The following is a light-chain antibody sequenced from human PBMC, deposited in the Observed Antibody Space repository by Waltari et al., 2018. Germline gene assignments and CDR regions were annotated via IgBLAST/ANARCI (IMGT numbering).Light chain of an antibody. CDR2: LAS. J-gene: IGKJ5*01. V-gene: IGKV1-5*03. CDR1: QDIHRY. CDR3: QQYHGDWTT. Sequence: IQLTQTPSTLSASAGDRVTITCRASQDIHRYLAWYQHKSGKAPRVLIYLASTLEIRVPSRFSGSGSGTQFTLTIRNLQPEDFATYFCQQYHGDWTTFGQGTRLEIK.